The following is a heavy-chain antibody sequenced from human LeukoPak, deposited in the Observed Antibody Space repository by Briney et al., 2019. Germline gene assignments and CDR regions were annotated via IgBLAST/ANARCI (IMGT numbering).Heavy chain of an antibody. CDR2: INHSGST. D-gene: IGHD6-19*01. Sequence: SETLSPTCAVYGGSYSGYHWSWIRQPPGKGLEWIGEINHSGSTNYNPSLKSRVTISVDTSKNQFSLKLSSVTAADTAVYYCSIGIAVAGTPGYYFDYGGQGTLVTVSS. J-gene: IGHJ4*02. V-gene: IGHV4-34*01. CDR3: SIGIAVAGTPGYYFDY. CDR1: GGSYSGYH.